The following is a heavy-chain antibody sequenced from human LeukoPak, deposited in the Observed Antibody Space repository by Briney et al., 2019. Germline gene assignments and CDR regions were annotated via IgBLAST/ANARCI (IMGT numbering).Heavy chain of an antibody. CDR1: GFTFSSYS. Sequence: GGSLRLSCAASGFTFSSYSMNWVRQAPGKGLEWVSSISSSSSYVYYVDSVKGRFTISRDNAKNSLYLQMNSLRAEDTAVYYCARAYDFWSGPIDYWGQGTLVTVSS. D-gene: IGHD3-3*01. CDR3: ARAYDFWSGPIDY. CDR2: ISSSSSYV. J-gene: IGHJ4*02. V-gene: IGHV3-21*01.